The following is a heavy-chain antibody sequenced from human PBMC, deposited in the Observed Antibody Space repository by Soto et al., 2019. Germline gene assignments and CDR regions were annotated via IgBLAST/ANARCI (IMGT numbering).Heavy chain of an antibody. CDR3: ARDRAYCGGDCSPGYFDY. D-gene: IGHD2-21*02. V-gene: IGHV3-11*06. J-gene: IGHJ4*02. CDR2: ISGTSSYT. CDR1: GFTFSDYY. Sequence: PGGSLRLSCAVSGFTFSDYYMSWVRQAPGKGLEWISYISGTSSYTDYADSVNGRLTISRDNAKKSLYLHMTSLRAEDTAVYYCARDRAYCGGDCSPGYFDYWGQGTLVTVSS.